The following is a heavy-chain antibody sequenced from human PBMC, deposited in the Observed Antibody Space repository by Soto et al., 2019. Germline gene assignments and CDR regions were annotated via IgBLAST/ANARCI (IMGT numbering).Heavy chain of an antibody. Sequence: QVHLVQSGAEVKKPGASVKVSCKASGYIFSNYGVTWVRQAPGQGLEWMGWSGPYNGKTDYAQNFQGRGTMTADTSTSTAYMELRSLRSDDTAVYYCARDPSGEVVPAASDSWGQGTLVTVSS. CDR3: ARDPSGEVVPAASDS. J-gene: IGHJ4*02. V-gene: IGHV1-18*01. CDR2: SGPYNGKT. CDR1: GYIFSNYG. D-gene: IGHD2-2*01.